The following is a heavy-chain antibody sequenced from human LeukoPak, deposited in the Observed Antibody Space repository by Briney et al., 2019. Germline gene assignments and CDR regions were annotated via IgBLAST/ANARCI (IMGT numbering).Heavy chain of an antibody. V-gene: IGHV3-30-3*01. CDR2: ISYDGSNK. Sequence: GGSLRLSCAASGFTFSGYTMNWVRQAPVKGLEWVAIISYDGSNKYYADSVKGRFTISRDNSKNTLYLQMNSLRAEDTAVYYCARVSPPRSLDYWGQGTLVTVSS. CDR1: GFTFSGYT. D-gene: IGHD6-6*01. CDR3: ARVSPPRSLDY. J-gene: IGHJ4*02.